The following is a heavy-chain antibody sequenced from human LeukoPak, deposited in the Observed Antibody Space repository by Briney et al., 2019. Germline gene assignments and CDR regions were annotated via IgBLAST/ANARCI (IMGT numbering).Heavy chain of an antibody. CDR1: GGSISSGDYY. CDR2: IYYSGST. Sequence: SQTLSLTCTVSGGSISSGDYYWSWIRQPPGKGLEWIGYIYYSGSTYYNPSLKSRVTISVDTSKNQFSLKLSSVTAADTAVYYCARSTIFGVVIDSNWFDRWGQGTLVTVSS. D-gene: IGHD3-3*01. V-gene: IGHV4-30-4*08. J-gene: IGHJ5*02. CDR3: ARSTIFGVVIDSNWFDR.